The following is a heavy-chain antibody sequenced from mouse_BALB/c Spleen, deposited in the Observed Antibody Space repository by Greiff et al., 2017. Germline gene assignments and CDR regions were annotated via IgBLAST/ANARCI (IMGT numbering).Heavy chain of an antibody. CDR2: ISNGGGST. J-gene: IGHJ4*01. CDR1: GFTFSSYT. Sequence: VMLVESGGGLVQPGGSLKLSCAASGFTFSSYTMSWVRQTPEKRLEWVAYISNGGGSTYYPDTVKGRFTISRDNAKNTLYLQMSSLKSEDTAMYYCARLTTASDYWGQGTSVTVSS. D-gene: IGHD1-2*01. CDR3: ARLTTASDY. V-gene: IGHV5-12-2*01.